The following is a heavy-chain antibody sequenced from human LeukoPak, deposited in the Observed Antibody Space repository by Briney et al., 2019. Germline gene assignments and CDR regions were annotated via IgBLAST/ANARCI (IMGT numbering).Heavy chain of an antibody. Sequence: ASVKVSCKASGYTFTSYAMHWVRQAPGQRLEWMGWINAGNGNTKYSQKFQGRVTITRDTSASTAYMELSSLRSEDTAVYYCARGATMVLNHFDYWGQGTLVTVSS. CDR3: ARGATMVLNHFDY. D-gene: IGHD3-10*01. CDR2: INAGNGNT. J-gene: IGHJ4*02. V-gene: IGHV1-3*01. CDR1: GYTFTSYA.